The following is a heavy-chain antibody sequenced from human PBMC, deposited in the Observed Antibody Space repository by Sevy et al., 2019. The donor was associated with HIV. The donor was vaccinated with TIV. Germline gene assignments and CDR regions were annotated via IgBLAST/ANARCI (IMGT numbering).Heavy chain of an antibody. CDR2: IKSKSAGGTT. CDR3: GRITPTTDADY. J-gene: IGHJ4*02. V-gene: IGHV3-15*05. Sequence: GGSLRLSCAASGFTFSDAWMNWVRLAPGKGLEWVGRIKSKSAGGTTDYAAPVKDRFTISRDDSKNTLYLQMNGLRTEDTAVYHCGRITPTTDADYWGQGTLVTVSS. D-gene: IGHD1-7*01. CDR1: GFTFSDAW.